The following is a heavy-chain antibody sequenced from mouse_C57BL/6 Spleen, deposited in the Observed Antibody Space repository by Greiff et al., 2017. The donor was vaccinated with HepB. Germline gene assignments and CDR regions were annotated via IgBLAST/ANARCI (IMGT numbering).Heavy chain of an antibody. CDR1: GYTFTDYY. CDR3: ARRARDWDWYFDV. Sequence: EVQLQQSGPVLVKPGASVKMSCKASGYTFTDYYMNWVKQSHGKSLEWIGVINPYNGGTSYNQKFKGKATLTVDKSSSTAYMELNSLTSEDSAVYYCARRARDWDWYFDVWGTGTTVTVSS. J-gene: IGHJ1*03. CDR2: INPYNGGT. D-gene: IGHD3-1*01. V-gene: IGHV1-19*01.